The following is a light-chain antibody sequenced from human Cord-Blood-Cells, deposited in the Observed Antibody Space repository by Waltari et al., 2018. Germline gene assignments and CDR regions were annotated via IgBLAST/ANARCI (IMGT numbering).Light chain of an antibody. CDR2: AAS. Sequence: DIQMTQSPSSLSASVGDRVTITCRASQSISSYLNWYQQKPGKAPKLLIYAASSLQSGVPSRFSGSGSGTDFTLTISSLQPEDIATYYCQQYYSTPRTFGQGTKVEIK. V-gene: IGKV1-39*01. CDR3: QQYYSTPRT. J-gene: IGKJ1*01. CDR1: QSISSY.